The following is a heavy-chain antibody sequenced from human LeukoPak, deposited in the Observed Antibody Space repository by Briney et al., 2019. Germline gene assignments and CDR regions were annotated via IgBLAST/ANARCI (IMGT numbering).Heavy chain of an antibody. CDR2: IYYSGST. CDR3: AREARPSGIHSFGGNWFDP. J-gene: IGHJ5*02. Sequence: SETLSLTCTVSGGSISGSSYYWGWIRQPPGKGLAWIGSIYYSGSTYYNPSLKSRVTISVDKSKNQFSLKLSSVTAADTAVYYCAREARPSGIHSFGGNWFDPWGQGTLVTVSS. V-gene: IGHV4-39*07. D-gene: IGHD1-26*01. CDR1: GGSISGSSYY.